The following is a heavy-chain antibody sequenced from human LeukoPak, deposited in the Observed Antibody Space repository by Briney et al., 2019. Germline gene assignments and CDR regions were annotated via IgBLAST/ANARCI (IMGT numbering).Heavy chain of an antibody. V-gene: IGHV4-39*01. D-gene: IGHD5-12*01. CDR2: IYSGGST. Sequence: SETLSLTCTVSGGSISSSSYYWDWIRQSPGKGLEWIGNIYSGGSTYYTPSLKSRVTISVDTSKNQFSLKLSSVTAADTAIYVCARHSRSGSGGYENAFDIWGQGTMVTVSS. J-gene: IGHJ3*02. CDR3: ARHSRSGSGGYENAFDI. CDR1: GGSISSSSYY.